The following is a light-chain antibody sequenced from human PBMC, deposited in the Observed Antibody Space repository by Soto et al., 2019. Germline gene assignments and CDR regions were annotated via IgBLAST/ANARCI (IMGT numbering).Light chain of an antibody. CDR1: QSVTTS. CDR2: DAS. V-gene: IGKV3-20*01. Sequence: IVLTQSPGTLSLSLGERVTLSCSASQSVTTSVAWYQHKPGQAPRLLISDASTRATGIPDRFSGSGSGTDLTLTISRLEPEDFALYYCQHYGGSPITFGQGQRLEIK. CDR3: QHYGGSPIT. J-gene: IGKJ5*01.